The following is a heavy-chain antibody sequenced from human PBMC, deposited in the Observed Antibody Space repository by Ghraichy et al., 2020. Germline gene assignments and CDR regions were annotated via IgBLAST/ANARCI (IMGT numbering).Heavy chain of an antibody. J-gene: IGHJ6*02. CDR1: GFTFSSYS. V-gene: IGHV3-21*01. Sequence: GGSLRLSCAASGFTFSSYSMNWVRQAPGKGLEWVSSISSSSSYIYYADSVKGRFTISRDNAKNLLYLQMNSLRAEDTAVYYCARDRRDIVVVPAAIGISWGGDGMDVWGQGTTVTVSS. D-gene: IGHD2-2*01. CDR2: ISSSSSYI. CDR3: ARDRRDIVVVPAAIGISWGGDGMDV.